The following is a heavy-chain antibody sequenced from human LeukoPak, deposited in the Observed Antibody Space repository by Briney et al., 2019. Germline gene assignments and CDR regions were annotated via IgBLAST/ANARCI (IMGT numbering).Heavy chain of an antibody. Sequence: SETLSLTCTVSGDSISTYYWSWIRQPPGKGLEWIAYIDYRGSTTYNPSLRSRVTISVDTSRNQFSLKLYSVTAADTAVYYCARSRSGYSYDYAAFEIWGQGTMVTVSS. D-gene: IGHD5-18*01. V-gene: IGHV4-59*01. J-gene: IGHJ3*02. CDR2: IDYRGST. CDR3: ARSRSGYSYDYAAFEI. CDR1: GDSISTYY.